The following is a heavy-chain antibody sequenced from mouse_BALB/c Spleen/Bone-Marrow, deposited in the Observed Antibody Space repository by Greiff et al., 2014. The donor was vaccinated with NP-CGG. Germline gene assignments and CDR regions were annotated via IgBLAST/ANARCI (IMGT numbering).Heavy chain of an antibody. CDR2: IDPANGNI. CDR1: GFNIKDTY. D-gene: IGHD1-1*01. J-gene: IGHJ3*01. V-gene: IGHV14-3*02. Sequence: EVQLQQSGAELVKPGASVKLSRTASGFNIKDTYMHWVKQRPEQGLEWIGRIDPANGNIKYDPKFQGKATITADTSSNTAYLQLSSLTSEDTAVYYCAIYYYGSSGFAYWGQGTLVTVSA. CDR3: AIYYYGSSGFAY.